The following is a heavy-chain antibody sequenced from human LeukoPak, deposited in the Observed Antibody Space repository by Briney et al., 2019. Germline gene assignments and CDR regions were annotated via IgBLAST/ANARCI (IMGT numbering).Heavy chain of an antibody. CDR1: GGSISSYY. Sequence: SETLSLTCTVSGGSISSYYWSWIRQPPGKGLEWIGYIYYSGSTNYNPSLKSRVTISVDTSKNQFSLKLSSVTAADTAVYYCARVSPHYGDYARLDYWGQGTLVTVSS. D-gene: IGHD4-17*01. CDR3: ARVSPHYGDYARLDY. V-gene: IGHV4-59*12. J-gene: IGHJ4*02. CDR2: IYYSGST.